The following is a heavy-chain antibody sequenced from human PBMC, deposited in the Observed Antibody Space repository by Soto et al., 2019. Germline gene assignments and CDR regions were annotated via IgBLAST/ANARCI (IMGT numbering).Heavy chain of an antibody. CDR2: ISGSADST. V-gene: IGHV3-23*01. CDR3: AKRSSSSTFDY. Sequence: EVQLLESGGGLVQPGESLRLSCAASGFTFRSYAMGWVRQAPGKGLEWVSVISGSADSTYYADSVKGRFTISRDNSKSTLYLQMNSLRAEDTAIYYCAKRSSSSTFDYWGQGTLVTVSS. J-gene: IGHJ4*02. CDR1: GFTFRSYA. D-gene: IGHD6-6*01.